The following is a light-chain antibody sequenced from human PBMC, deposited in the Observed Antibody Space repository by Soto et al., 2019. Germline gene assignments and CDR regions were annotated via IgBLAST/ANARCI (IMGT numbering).Light chain of an antibody. V-gene: IGLV1-47*01. Sequence: QPVLTQPPSASGTPGQRVTISCSGSSSNIGSNYVYWYQQLPGTAPQLLIYRNNQRPSWVPDRFSGAKSGTSASLAIIARRSEDEADYYCTVWDDGLRGLLFGGGTKLTVL. J-gene: IGLJ2*01. CDR3: TVWDDGLRGLL. CDR1: SSNIGSNY. CDR2: RNN.